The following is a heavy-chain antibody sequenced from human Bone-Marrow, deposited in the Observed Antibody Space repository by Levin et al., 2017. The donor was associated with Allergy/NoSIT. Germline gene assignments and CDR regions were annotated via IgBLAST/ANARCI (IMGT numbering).Heavy chain of an antibody. Sequence: SQTLSLTCTVSGGSIRSSSYYWGWIRQPPGKGLEWIGSIYYSGSTYYNPSLKSRVTISVDTSKNQFSLKLSSVTAADTAVYYCARHRTYYDILTGYHYYMDVWGKGTTVTVSS. J-gene: IGHJ6*03. CDR1: GGSIRSSSYY. CDR3: ARHRTYYDILTGYHYYMDV. V-gene: IGHV4-39*01. D-gene: IGHD3-9*01. CDR2: IYYSGST.